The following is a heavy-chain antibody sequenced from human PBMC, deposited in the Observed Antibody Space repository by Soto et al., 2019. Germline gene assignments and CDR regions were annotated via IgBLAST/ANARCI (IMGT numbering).Heavy chain of an antibody. CDR2: IGTAGDT. CDR3: ARDLDDRYKXXXDV. J-gene: IGHJ6*02. CDR1: GFIFTNYD. V-gene: IGHV3-13*01. D-gene: IGHD3-22*01. Sequence: EVQLVESGGGLVQPGGSLRLSCAASGFIFTNYDIYWVRQATGKGLEWVSAIGTAGDTYYSDSVKGRFTISREDAKSSVYLQMTSLSAGDTAVYFCARDLDDRYKXXXDVWGQGTTVTVSS.